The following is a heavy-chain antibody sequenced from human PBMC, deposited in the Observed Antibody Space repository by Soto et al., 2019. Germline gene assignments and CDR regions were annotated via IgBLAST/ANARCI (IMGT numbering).Heavy chain of an antibody. J-gene: IGHJ4*02. CDR2: TIHSGGSA. Sequence: EVQLLESGGGLVQPGGSLRLSCAASGFTFSSYAMSWVRQAPGKGLEWVSATIHSGGSAYYADSVRGRFTISRDNSKNTLYLQMNSLRAEDTAVYYCAKDKMEQWLVGGYFDYWGQGALVTVSS. CDR1: GFTFSSYA. D-gene: IGHD6-19*01. V-gene: IGHV3-23*01. CDR3: AKDKMEQWLVGGYFDY.